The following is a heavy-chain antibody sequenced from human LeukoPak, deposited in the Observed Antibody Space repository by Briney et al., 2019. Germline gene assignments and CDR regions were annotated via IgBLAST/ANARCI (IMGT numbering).Heavy chain of an antibody. J-gene: IGHJ6*02. CDR3: AKDIRGNPWYYGMDV. V-gene: IGHV3-9*01. CDR2: ISWNSGSI. CDR1: GFAFDDYA. Sequence: PGGSLRLSCAASGFAFDDYAMHWVRQAPGKGLEWVSGISWNSGSIGYADSVKGRFTISRDNAKNSLYLQMNSLRPEDTALYYCAKDIRGNPWYYGMDVWAKGPRSPSP. D-gene: IGHD4-4*01.